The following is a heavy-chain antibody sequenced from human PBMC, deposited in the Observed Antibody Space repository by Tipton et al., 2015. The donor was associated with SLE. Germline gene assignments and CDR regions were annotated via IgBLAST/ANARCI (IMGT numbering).Heavy chain of an antibody. CDR1: GFTFTSYA. CDR3: AKDREMATTDYYFDY. D-gene: IGHD5-24*01. Sequence: SLRLSCAASGFTFTSYAMSWVRQAPGKGLEWVSVITGSGAGVSGGGTYYADSVKGRFTISRDNSKNTLYLQMNSLRADDTAVYYCAKDREMATTDYYFDYWGQGTLVTVSS. J-gene: IGHJ4*02. CDR2: ITGSGAGVSGGGT. V-gene: IGHV3-23*01.